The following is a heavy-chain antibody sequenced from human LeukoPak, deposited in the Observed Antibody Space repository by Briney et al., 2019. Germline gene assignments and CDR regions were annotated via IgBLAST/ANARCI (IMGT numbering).Heavy chain of an antibody. CDR2: IIPILGIA. J-gene: IGHJ4*02. CDR1: GGTFSSYA. Sequence: ASVKVSCKASGGTFSSYAISWVRQAPGQGLEWMGRIIPILGIANYAQKFQGRVTITADKSTSTAYMELSSLRSEDTAVYYCAREVDTAMGTFGYWGQGTLVTVSS. CDR3: AREVDTAMGTFGY. D-gene: IGHD5-18*01. V-gene: IGHV1-69*04.